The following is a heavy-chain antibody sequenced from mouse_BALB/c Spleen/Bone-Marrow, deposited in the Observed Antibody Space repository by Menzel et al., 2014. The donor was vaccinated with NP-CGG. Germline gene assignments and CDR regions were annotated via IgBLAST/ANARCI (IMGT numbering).Heavy chain of an antibody. D-gene: IGHD1-1*01. CDR1: GYTFTRYT. Sequence: QVQLKESGAELARPGASVKMSCQASGYTFTRYTMHWEKQRPGQGLERIRYIIPSSGYTNYNQKFKDKATLTADKSSSTAYMQLSSLTSEDSAVYYCTIRYYAMDYWGQGTSVTVSS. CDR3: TIRYYAMDY. V-gene: IGHV1-4*01. CDR2: IIPSSGYT. J-gene: IGHJ4*01.